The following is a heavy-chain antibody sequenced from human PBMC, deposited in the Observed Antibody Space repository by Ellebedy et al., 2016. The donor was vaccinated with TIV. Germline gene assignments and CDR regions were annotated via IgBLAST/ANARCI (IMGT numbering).Heavy chain of an antibody. V-gene: IGHV3-23*01. Sequence: GESLKISCAASGFTFSSYAMTWVRQAPGKGLEWVSSIRGSGGATSSADSVKARFTISRDNSKNTLFLQMNSLRAEDTALYYCAKNAPYGTGWFGNLDYWGQGSLVTVSS. D-gene: IGHD3-10*01. CDR2: IRGSGGAT. CDR1: GFTFSSYA. CDR3: AKNAPYGTGWFGNLDY. J-gene: IGHJ4*02.